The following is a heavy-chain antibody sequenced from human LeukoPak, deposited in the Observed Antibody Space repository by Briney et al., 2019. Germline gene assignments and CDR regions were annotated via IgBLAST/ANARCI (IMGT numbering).Heavy chain of an antibody. CDR2: ISAYNGNT. V-gene: IGHV1-18*04. CDR3: ARDTGDIVVVVAATPHYYYGMDV. Sequence: ASVKVSCKASGYTFTSYGISWVRQAPGQGLEGMGWISAYNGNTNYAQKLQGRVTMTTDTSTSTAYMELRSLRSDDTAVYYCARDTGDIVVVVAATPHYYYGMDVWGKGTTVTVSS. CDR1: GYTFTSYG. D-gene: IGHD2-15*01. J-gene: IGHJ6*04.